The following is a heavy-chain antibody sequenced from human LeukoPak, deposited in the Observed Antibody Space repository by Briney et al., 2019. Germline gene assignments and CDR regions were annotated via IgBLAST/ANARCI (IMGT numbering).Heavy chain of an antibody. J-gene: IGHJ4*02. D-gene: IGHD5-12*01. CDR3: AREYSGSDSGGYFDY. CDR2: INPNSGRT. CDR1: GYTFTSYG. Sequence: ASVTVSCKASGYTFTSYGISWVRQAPGQGLEWMGWINPNSGRTNYAQKFQGRVTMTRDTSISTAYMELSRLRSDDTAVYYCAREYSGSDSGGYFDYWGQGTLVTVSS. V-gene: IGHV1-2*02.